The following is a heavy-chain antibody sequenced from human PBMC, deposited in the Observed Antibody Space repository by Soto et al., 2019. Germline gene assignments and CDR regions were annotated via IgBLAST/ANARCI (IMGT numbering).Heavy chain of an antibody. D-gene: IGHD3-3*01. J-gene: IGHJ4*02. CDR2: ISSSSSTI. Sequence: HPGGSLRLSCAASGFTLSSYSMNWVRQAPGKGLEWVSYISSSSSTIYYADSVKGRFTISRDNAKNSLYLQMNSLRDEDTAVYYCARSRGGTTIRLNFDYWGQGTLVTVSS. CDR1: GFTLSSYS. V-gene: IGHV3-48*02. CDR3: ARSRGGTTIRLNFDY.